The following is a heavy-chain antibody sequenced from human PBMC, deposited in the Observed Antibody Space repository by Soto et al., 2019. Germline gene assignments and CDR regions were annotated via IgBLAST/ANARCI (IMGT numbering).Heavy chain of an antibody. Sequence: GGSLRLSCAAFGFTFSSYSMNWVRQAPGKGLEWVSYISSSSSTIYYADSVKGRFTISRDNAKNSLYLQMNSLRDEDTAIYYCVGYYALEYWGQGTLVTVSS. CDR2: ISSSSSTI. CDR3: VGYYALEY. J-gene: IGHJ4*02. V-gene: IGHV3-48*02. D-gene: IGHD3-10*01. CDR1: GFTFSSYS.